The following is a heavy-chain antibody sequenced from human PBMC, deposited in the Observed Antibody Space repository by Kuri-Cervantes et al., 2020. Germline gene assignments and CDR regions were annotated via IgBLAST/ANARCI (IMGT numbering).Heavy chain of an antibody. CDR2: IYTSGST. J-gene: IGHJ4*02. Sequence: SETLSLTCTVSGGSISSGSYYWSWIRQPAGKGLEWIGRIYTSGSTNYNPSLKSRVTISVDTSKNQFSLKLSSVTAADTAVYYCGDRGYWGQGTLVTVSS. V-gene: IGHV4-61*02. CDR3: GDRGY. CDR1: GGSISSGSYY. D-gene: IGHD1-14*01.